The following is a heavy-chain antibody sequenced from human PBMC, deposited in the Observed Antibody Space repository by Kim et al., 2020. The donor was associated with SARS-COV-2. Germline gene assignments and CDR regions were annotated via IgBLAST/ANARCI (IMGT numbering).Heavy chain of an antibody. CDR2: IRAKTYGGTT. V-gene: IGHV3-49*03. CDR1: GFNFADYA. J-gene: IGHJ2*01. CDR3: TRETSVGYFDL. Sequence: GGSLRLSCITSGFNFADYAMSWFRQAPGKGLQWVGFIRAKTYGGTTEYAASVSGRFTISRDDSKTVAYLQMNRLKTEDTAVYYCTRETSVGYFDLWGLGTRVTVSS.